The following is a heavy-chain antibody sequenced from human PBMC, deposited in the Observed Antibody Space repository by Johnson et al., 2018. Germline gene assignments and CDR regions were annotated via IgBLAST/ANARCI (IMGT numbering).Heavy chain of an antibody. J-gene: IGHJ6*02. Sequence: VQLVQSGGGLVQPGRSLRLSCAASGFTFDDYAMHWVRQAPGKGLEWVSGISSNTGTTGYADSVKGRFTISRDPAENSLHLQMNNLRTEDTALYYCAKTSSRGGPWRGLDVWGQGTTVTVSS. CDR3: AKTSSRGGPWRGLDV. D-gene: IGHD3-16*01. CDR2: ISSNTGTT. V-gene: IGHV3-9*01. CDR1: GFTFDDYA.